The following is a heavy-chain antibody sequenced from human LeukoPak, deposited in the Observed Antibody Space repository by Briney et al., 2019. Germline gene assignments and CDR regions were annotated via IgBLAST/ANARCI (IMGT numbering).Heavy chain of an antibody. J-gene: IGHJ4*02. Sequence: SETLSLTCTVSGGSISSSSYYWGWIRQPPGKGLEWIGSIYYSGSTNYNPSLKSRVSISVDTSNNQFSLKLNSVTAADTAVYYCARRSTNGPPYYLEYWGQGTPVTVSS. CDR2: IYYSGST. V-gene: IGHV4-39*07. CDR1: GGSISSSSYY. D-gene: IGHD1/OR15-1a*01. CDR3: ARRSTNGPPYYLEY.